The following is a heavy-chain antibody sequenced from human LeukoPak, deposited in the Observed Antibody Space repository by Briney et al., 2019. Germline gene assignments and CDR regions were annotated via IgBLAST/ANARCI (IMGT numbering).Heavy chain of an antibody. CDR2: INTYSGGA. J-gene: IGHJ6*01. CDR3: ARDFLGRSNGGSNYFGMGV. CDR1: GYSFTDYF. Sequence: ASVKVSCKSSGYSFTDYFIHWVRQAPGQGPEWMGCINTYSGGAHYAQKFKGWVSLTRDTSSDTAFMELSSLRSDATAIYYCARDFLGRSNGGSNYFGMGVWGQGTTVTVSS. V-gene: IGHV1-2*04. D-gene: IGHD2-15*01.